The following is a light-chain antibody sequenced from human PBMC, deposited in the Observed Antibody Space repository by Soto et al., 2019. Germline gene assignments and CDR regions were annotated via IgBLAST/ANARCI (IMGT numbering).Light chain of an antibody. Sequence: EVVLTQSPGTLSLSPGERATLSCRASQSVDSSTLAWYQQKPGQAPRLLISGASKRATGTPDRFSGSGSGTDFTLTISRLEPEDFAVFDCQHLDDSLTFGGGTKGEIK. CDR3: QHLDDSLT. CDR1: QSVDSST. CDR2: GAS. V-gene: IGKV3-20*01. J-gene: IGKJ4*01.